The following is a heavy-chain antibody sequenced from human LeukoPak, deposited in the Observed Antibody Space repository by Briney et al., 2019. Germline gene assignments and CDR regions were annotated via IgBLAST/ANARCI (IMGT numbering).Heavy chain of an antibody. CDR1: GFTFSSYA. D-gene: IGHD2-2*01. V-gene: IGHV3-23*01. Sequence: GGSLRLSCAASGFTFSSYAMSWVRQAPGKGLEWVSAISGSGGSTYYADSVKGRFTISRDNAKNSLYLQMNSLRAEDTAVYYCAAGGLVVPYYFDYWGQGTLVTVSS. J-gene: IGHJ4*02. CDR2: ISGSGGST. CDR3: AAGGLVVPYYFDY.